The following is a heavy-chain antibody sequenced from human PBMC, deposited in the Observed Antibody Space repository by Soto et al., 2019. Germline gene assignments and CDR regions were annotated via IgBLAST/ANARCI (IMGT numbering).Heavy chain of an antibody. CDR1: GGTFSSYA. D-gene: IGHD3-22*01. CDR3: ALRGPDYYDSSGYYSVTDY. V-gene: IGHV1-69*01. Sequence: QVQLAQSGAEVKKPGSSVKVSCKASGGTFSSYAISWVRQAPGQGLEWMGGIIPIFGTANYEQKFQGRVTITADESTSTAYMELSSLRSADTAVYYCALRGPDYYDSSGYYSVTDYWGQGTLVTVSS. J-gene: IGHJ4*02. CDR2: IIPIFGTA.